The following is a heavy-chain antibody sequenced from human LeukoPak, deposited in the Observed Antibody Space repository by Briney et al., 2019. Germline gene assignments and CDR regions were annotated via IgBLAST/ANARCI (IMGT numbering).Heavy chain of an antibody. CDR2: IWNDGTNK. CDR3: ARDRTYGSGINWFDP. V-gene: IGHV3-33*01. Sequence: GGSLRLSCAASGFTFSLYGMHWVRQAPGKGLEWVAVIWNDGTNKYYADSVKGRFTISRDNSNNTVYLQMNSLRAEDTAVYYCARDRTYGSGINWFDPWGQGTLVTVSS. D-gene: IGHD3-10*01. J-gene: IGHJ5*02. CDR1: GFTFSLYG.